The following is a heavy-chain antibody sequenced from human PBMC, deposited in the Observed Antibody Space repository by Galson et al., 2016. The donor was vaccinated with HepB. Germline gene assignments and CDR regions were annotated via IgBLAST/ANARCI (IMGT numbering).Heavy chain of an antibody. Sequence: SLRLSCAASGFTFTTHTMNWVRQAPGKGLEWVSTFDFHTGWTLYADSVKGLFTISRDTSKNTLYLQMNSLRVEDTAIYYCSKAYSGGSPYRAFDFRGQGTVVTVSP. J-gene: IGHJ3*01. CDR1: GFTFTTHT. D-gene: IGHD2-15*01. V-gene: IGHV3-23*01. CDR2: FDFHTGWT. CDR3: SKAYSGGSPYRAFDF.